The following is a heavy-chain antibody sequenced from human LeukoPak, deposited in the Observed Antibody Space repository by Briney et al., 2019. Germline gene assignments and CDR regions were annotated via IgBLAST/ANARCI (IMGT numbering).Heavy chain of an antibody. CDR2: IRYDGSNK. D-gene: IGHD3/OR15-3a*01. Sequence: GGSLRLSCAASGFTFSSYGIHWVRQAPGKGLEWVAFIRYDGSNKYHADSVKGRFTISRDNSKNTVYLQMNSLRAEDTALYYCASGLRGGFDYWGQGTLVTVSS. J-gene: IGHJ4*02. V-gene: IGHV3-30*02. CDR1: GFTFSSYG. CDR3: ASGLRGGFDY.